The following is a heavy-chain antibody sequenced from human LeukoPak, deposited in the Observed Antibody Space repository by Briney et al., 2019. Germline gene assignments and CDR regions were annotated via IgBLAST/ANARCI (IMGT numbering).Heavy chain of an antibody. Sequence: SETLSLTCAVYGGSFSGYYWSWIRQPPGKGLEWIGEINHSGSTNYNPSLKSRVTISVDTSKNQFSLKLSSVTAADTAVYYCARQGALHYYYYYGMDVWGQGTTVTVSS. CDR2: INHSGST. J-gene: IGHJ6*02. CDR1: GGSFSGYY. V-gene: IGHV4-34*01. CDR3: ARQGALHYYYYYGMDV.